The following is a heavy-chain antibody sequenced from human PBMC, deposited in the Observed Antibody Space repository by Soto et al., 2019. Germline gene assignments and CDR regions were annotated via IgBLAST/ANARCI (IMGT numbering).Heavy chain of an antibody. CDR1: GSTFTTYA. CDR3: AKVNSIVGDGDHDY. J-gene: IGHJ4*02. V-gene: IGHV3-23*01. CDR2: ISSSGDIP. Sequence: EVQLLESGGGLVQPGGSLRLSCAASGSTFTTYAMSWVRQPPGKGLEWVSGISSSGDIPYYADSVKGRFTISRDQSKKTVYLQMNSLRAEDTALYYCAKVNSIVGDGDHDYWGQGTLVSVSS. D-gene: IGHD4-17*01.